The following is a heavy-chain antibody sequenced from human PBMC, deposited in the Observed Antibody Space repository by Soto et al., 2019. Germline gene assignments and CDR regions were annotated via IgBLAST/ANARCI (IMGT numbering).Heavy chain of an antibody. CDR3: ARGANGSYDSWFDP. Sequence: SETLSLTCAVYGGSFSGYYWNWIRQPPGKGLEWIGEINHSGSTNYNPSLESRVTISEDTSKNQFSLKLSSVTAADTAVYYCARGANGSYDSWFDPWRQRTLVTL. CDR1: GGSFSGYY. D-gene: IGHD5-12*01. V-gene: IGHV4-34*01. J-gene: IGHJ5*02. CDR2: INHSGST.